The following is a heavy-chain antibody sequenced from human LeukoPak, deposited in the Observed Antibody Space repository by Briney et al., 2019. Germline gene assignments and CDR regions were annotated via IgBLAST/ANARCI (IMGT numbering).Heavy chain of an antibody. CDR1: GFTFSSYW. CDR3: AKGYVDIVVTEHNWFDS. Sequence: GGSLRLSCAASGFTFSSYWMSWVRQAPGKGLEWVSFISSSTSYTYYADSVKGRFTISRDNAKNSLFLQMNSLRAEDTAVYYCAKGYVDIVVTEHNWFDSWGQGILVTVSS. J-gene: IGHJ5*01. V-gene: IGHV3-21*01. D-gene: IGHD5-12*01. CDR2: ISSSTSYT.